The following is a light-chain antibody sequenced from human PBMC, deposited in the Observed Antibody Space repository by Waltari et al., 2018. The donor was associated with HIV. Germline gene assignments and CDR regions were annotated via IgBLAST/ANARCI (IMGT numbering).Light chain of an antibody. CDR3: CSYTSSNTYD. Sequence: QSALTQPASVSGSPGQSITIACTETSGDVGGYNFVSWYQQHPDQAPKLIIYEVTYRPSGVSDRFSGSKSGNTASLTISGLQAEDEADYYCCSYTSSNTYDFGTGTTVTVL. V-gene: IGLV2-14*03. CDR1: SGDVGGYNF. CDR2: EVT. J-gene: IGLJ1*01.